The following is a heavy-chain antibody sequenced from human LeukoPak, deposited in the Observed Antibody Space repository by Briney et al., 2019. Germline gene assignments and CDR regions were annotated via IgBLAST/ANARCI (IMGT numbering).Heavy chain of an antibody. Sequence: GASVKVSCKASGYTFTSYGISWVRQAPGQGLESMGWISAYNGNTNYAQKLQGRVTMTTDTSTSTAYMELRSLRSDDTAVYYCARDRRDSSGYSNLDYWGQGTLVTVSS. J-gene: IGHJ4*02. V-gene: IGHV1-18*01. D-gene: IGHD3-22*01. CDR3: ARDRRDSSGYSNLDY. CDR1: GYTFTSYG. CDR2: ISAYNGNT.